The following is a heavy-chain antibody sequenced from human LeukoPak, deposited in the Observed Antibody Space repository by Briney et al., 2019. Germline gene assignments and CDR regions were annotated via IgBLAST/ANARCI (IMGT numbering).Heavy chain of an antibody. CDR3: AKGYYDSSGFDY. D-gene: IGHD3-22*01. J-gene: IGHJ4*02. CDR1: GFTFSSYG. Sequence: PGRSLRLSCAASGFTFSSYGMHWVRQAPGKGLEWVAVISYDGSNRYYADSVKGRFTISRDNSKNTLYLQMNSLRAEDTAVYHCAKGYYDSSGFDYWGQGTLVTVSS. CDR2: ISYDGSNR. V-gene: IGHV3-30*18.